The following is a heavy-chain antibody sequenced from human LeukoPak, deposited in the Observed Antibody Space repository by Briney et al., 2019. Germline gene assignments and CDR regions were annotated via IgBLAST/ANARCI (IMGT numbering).Heavy chain of an antibody. D-gene: IGHD1-26*01. V-gene: IGHV3-48*01. CDR1: GFTFSSYN. J-gene: IGHJ6*02. Sequence: GGSLRLSCAASGFTFSSYNMNWVRQAPGKGLEWVSYISSGSSTIYYADSVKGRFTISRDNAKNSLYLQMNSLRAEDTAVYYCARGIVGATTDYYYGMDVWGQGTTVTVSS. CDR2: ISSGSSTI. CDR3: ARGIVGATTDYYYGMDV.